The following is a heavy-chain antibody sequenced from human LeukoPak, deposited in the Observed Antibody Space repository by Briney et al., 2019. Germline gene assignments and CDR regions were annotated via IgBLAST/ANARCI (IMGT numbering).Heavy chain of an antibody. D-gene: IGHD6-13*01. CDR1: GFTFSSYA. CDR2: ISYDGSNK. Sequence: PGGSLRLSCAASGFTFSSYATHWVRQAPGKGLEWVAVISYDGSNKYYADSVKGRFTISRDNSKNTLYLQMNSLRAEDTAVYYCARVLGIAAAGTFDYYYYYGMDVWGQGTTVTVS. J-gene: IGHJ6*02. V-gene: IGHV3-30-3*01. CDR3: ARVLGIAAAGTFDYYYYYGMDV.